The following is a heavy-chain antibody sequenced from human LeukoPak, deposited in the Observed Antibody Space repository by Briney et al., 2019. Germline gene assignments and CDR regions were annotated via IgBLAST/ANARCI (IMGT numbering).Heavy chain of an antibody. D-gene: IGHD2-15*01. V-gene: IGHV1-2*02. CDR2: INPNSGGT. Sequence: GASVKVSCKASGGTFSSYAISWVRQAPGQGLEWMGWINPNSGGTNYAQKFQGRVTMTRDTSISTASMELSRLRSDDTAVYYCARGYCSGGSCYSTSRAYYYYYYYMDVWGKGTTVTISS. CDR3: ARGYCSGGSCYSTSRAYYYYYYYMDV. J-gene: IGHJ6*03. CDR1: GGTFSSYA.